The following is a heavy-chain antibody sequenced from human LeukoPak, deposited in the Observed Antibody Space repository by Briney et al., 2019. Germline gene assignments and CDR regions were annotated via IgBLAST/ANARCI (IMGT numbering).Heavy chain of an antibody. J-gene: IGHJ5*02. CDR3: ARVAKKEDWFDP. Sequence: ASVKVSCKASGYTFTGHYMHWVRQAPGQGLEWMGRINPNSGGTNYAQKFQGRVTMTRDTSISTAYMELSRLRSDDTAVYYCARVAKKEDWFDPWGQGTLVTVSS. V-gene: IGHV1-2*06. D-gene: IGHD2-21*01. CDR1: GYTFTGHY. CDR2: INPNSGGT.